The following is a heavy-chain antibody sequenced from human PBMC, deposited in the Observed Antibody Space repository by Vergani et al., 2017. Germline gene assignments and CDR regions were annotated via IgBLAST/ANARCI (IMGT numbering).Heavy chain of an antibody. CDR3: ARVVVPAANYMDV. CDR2: INHSGST. CDR1: GGSFSGYY. D-gene: IGHD2-2*01. J-gene: IGHJ6*03. Sequence: QVQLQESGPGLVKSSETLSLTCAVYGGSFSGYYWTWVPQPPGKGREWIGEINHSGSTNYNPSLKSRVTISVDTSKNQFSLKLSSVTAADTAVYYCARVVVPAANYMDVWGKGTTVTVSS. V-gene: IGHV4-34*01.